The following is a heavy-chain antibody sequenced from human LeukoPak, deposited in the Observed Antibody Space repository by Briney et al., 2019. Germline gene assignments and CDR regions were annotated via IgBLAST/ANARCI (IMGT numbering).Heavy chain of an antibody. CDR3: ASNYGYNFGGFDY. D-gene: IGHD5-24*01. J-gene: IGHJ4*02. V-gene: IGHV4-34*01. CDR1: GGSFSGYY. Sequence: SETLSLTCAVYGGSFSGYYWSWIRQPPGKGLEWIGEINHSGSTNYNPSLKSRVTISVDRSKNQFSLKLSSVTAADTAVYYCASNYGYNFGGFDYWGQGTLVTVSS. CDR2: INHSGST.